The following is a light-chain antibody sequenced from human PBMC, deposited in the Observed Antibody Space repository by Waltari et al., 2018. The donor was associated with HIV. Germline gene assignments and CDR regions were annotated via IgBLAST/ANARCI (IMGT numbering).Light chain of an antibody. CDR1: SLRSYY. CDR3: HSRDGSAKRAV. Sequence: SSELTQDPTVSVSLGQTATITCQGDSLRSYYAIRYQQKPGQAPVLVFYGKRNRPSGIPDRFSGSSSGNTASLIITETQAGDEADYYCHSRDGSAKRAVFGGGTKLTVL. J-gene: IGLJ3*02. V-gene: IGLV3-19*01. CDR2: GKR.